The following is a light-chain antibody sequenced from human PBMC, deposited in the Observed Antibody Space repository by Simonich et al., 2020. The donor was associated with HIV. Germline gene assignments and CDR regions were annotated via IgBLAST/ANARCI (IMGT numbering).Light chain of an antibody. CDR2: WAS. CDR1: QSVLYNSNNTNY. V-gene: IGKV4-1*01. CDR3: QQYYSTPRT. J-gene: IGKJ1*01. Sequence: DIVMTQSPDSLVVSLGGRATITCKSSQSVLYNSNNTNYLVWYQQKPGQPPKWLIYWASTRESGVPDRFRGSGSGTDFTLTISSLQAEDVAVYYCQQYYSTPRTFGQGTKVEIK.